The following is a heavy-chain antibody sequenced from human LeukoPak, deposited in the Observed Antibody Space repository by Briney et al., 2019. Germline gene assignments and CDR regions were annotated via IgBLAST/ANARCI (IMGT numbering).Heavy chain of an antibody. CDR3: AVVVITPGRAFDI. J-gene: IGHJ3*02. D-gene: IGHD3-22*01. Sequence: PGGSLRLSCAASGFTSSSYAMSWVRQAPGKGLEWVSAISGSGGSTYYADSVKGRFTISRDNAKNSLYLQMNSLRAEDTAVYYCAVVVITPGRAFDIWGQGTMVTVSS. V-gene: IGHV3-23*01. CDR1: GFTSSSYA. CDR2: ISGSGGST.